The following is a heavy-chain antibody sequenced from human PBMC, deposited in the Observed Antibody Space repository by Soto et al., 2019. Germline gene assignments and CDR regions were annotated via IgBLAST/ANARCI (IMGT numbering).Heavy chain of an antibody. J-gene: IGHJ6*02. V-gene: IGHV5-51*01. CDR1: GYSFTSYW. D-gene: IGHD2-2*01. CDR3: ARLQGGYCMSTSCPTDYYYGMDV. CDR2: IYPGDSDT. Sequence: PGESLKISCKGSGYSFTSYWIGWVRQMPGKGLEWMGIIYPGDSDTRYSPSFQGQVTISADKSISTAYLQWSSLKASDTAMYYCARLQGGYCMSTSCPTDYYYGMDVWGQGTTVTGSS.